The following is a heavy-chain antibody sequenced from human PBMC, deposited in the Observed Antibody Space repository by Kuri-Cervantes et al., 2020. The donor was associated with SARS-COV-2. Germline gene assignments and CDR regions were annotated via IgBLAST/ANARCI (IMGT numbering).Heavy chain of an antibody. CDR2: IYYSGST. V-gene: IGHV4-39*07. D-gene: IGHD7-27*01. J-gene: IGHJ3*02. Sequence: SETLSLTCTVSGGSISSSSYYWGWNRQPPGKGLEWIGSIYYSGSTYYNPSLKSRVTISVDTSKNQFSLKLSSVTAADTAVYYCARDGTPKSWGSAFDIWGQGTMVTVSS. CDR1: GGSISSSSYY. CDR3: ARDGTPKSWGSAFDI.